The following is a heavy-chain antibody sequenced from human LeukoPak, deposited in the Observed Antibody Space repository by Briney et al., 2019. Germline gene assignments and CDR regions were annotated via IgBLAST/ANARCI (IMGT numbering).Heavy chain of an antibody. Sequence: SETLSLTCTVSGGSISSSSYYWGWIRQPPGKGLEWIGSIYYSGSTYYNPSLKSRVTISVDTSKNQFSLKLTSVTAADTAVYYCARYGSGVYYYMDVWGKGTTVTISS. CDR1: GGSISSSSYY. J-gene: IGHJ6*03. CDR3: ARYGSGVYYYMDV. D-gene: IGHD3-10*01. CDR2: IYYSGST. V-gene: IGHV4-39*01.